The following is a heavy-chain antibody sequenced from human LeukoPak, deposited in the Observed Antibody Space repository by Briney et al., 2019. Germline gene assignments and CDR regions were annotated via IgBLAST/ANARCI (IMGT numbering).Heavy chain of an antibody. V-gene: IGHV4-59*01. CDR2: IYHSGTT. D-gene: IGHD6-25*01. Sequence: SETLSLTCTVSGGSIRSASWSWIPQPPGKGLEWIGYIYHSGTTKYNPSLKSRVTISIDTSKHQFSLKLTSVTAADTAMYYCARGGDTSAWFDPWGQGTLVAVSS. CDR3: ARGGDTSAWFDP. CDR1: GGSIRSAS. J-gene: IGHJ5*02.